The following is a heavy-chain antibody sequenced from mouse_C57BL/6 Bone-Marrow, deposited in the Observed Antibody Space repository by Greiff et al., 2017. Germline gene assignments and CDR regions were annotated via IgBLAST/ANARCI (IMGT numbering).Heavy chain of an antibody. CDR3: ARGDYYVSSAFYY. CDR2: IYPSDSET. D-gene: IGHD1-1*01. J-gene: IGHJ2*01. Sequence: QVQLQQPGAELVRPGSSVKLSCKASGYTFTSYWMDWVKPRPGQGLEWIGNIYPSDSETHYNQKFKDKATLTVDKSSSTAYMQRSRLTSEDSAVYYCARGDYYVSSAFYYWGQGTTLTVSS. CDR1: GYTFTSYW. V-gene: IGHV1-61*01.